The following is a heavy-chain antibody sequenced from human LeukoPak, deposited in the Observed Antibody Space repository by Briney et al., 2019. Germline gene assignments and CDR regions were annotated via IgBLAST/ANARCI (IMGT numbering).Heavy chain of an antibody. CDR2: TYYRSKWYN. Sequence: SQTLSLTCAISGDSVSSNSAAWNWIRQSPSRGLEWLGRTYYRSKWYNDYAVSVKSRVTINPDTSKNQFSLQLNSVTPEDTAVYYCARESGVEQQLIRGWFDPWGQGTLVTVSS. CDR3: ARESGVEQQLIRGWFDP. D-gene: IGHD6-13*01. J-gene: IGHJ5*02. V-gene: IGHV6-1*01. CDR1: GDSVSSNSAA.